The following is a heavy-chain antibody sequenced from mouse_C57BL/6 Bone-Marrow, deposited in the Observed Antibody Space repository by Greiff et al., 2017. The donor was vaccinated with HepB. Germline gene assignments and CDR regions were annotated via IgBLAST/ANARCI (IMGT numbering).Heavy chain of an antibody. CDR2: ISDGGSYT. V-gene: IGHV5-4*03. J-gene: IGHJ2*01. CDR3: ARGEYVGS. CDR1: GFTFSSYA. D-gene: IGHD5-1*01. Sequence: EVMLVESGGGLVKPGGSLKLSCAASGFTFSSYAMSWVRQTPEKRLEWVATISDGGSYTYYPDNVKGRFTISRDNAKNNLYLQMSHLKSEDTAMYYSARGEYVGSWGQGTTLTQSS.